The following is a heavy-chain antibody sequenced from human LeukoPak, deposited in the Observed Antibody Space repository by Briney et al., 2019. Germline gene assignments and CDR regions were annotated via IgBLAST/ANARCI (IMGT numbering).Heavy chain of an antibody. V-gene: IGHV3-30-3*01. CDR1: GFTFSSYA. D-gene: IGHD3-3*01. J-gene: IGHJ4*02. CDR2: ISYDGSNK. CDR3: ARSSGRSYDFWSGYYGD. Sequence: GGSLRLSCAASGFTFSSYAMHWVRQAPGKGLEWVAVISYDGSNKYYADSVKGRFTISRDNSKNTLYLQMNSLRAEDTAVYYCARSSGRSYDFWSGYYGDWGQGTLVTVSS.